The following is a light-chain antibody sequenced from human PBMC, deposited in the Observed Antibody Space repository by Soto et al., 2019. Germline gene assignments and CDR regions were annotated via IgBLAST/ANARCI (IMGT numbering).Light chain of an antibody. V-gene: IGKV1-39*01. J-gene: IGKJ5*01. CDR1: QSISTY. CDR3: QQYNSYPIT. Sequence: DIQMTQSPSSLSASVRDRVTITCRASQSISTYLNWYQQKPGKAPKLLIFAASSLHGGVPSRFSGSGSGTEFTLTISSLQPDDFATYYCQQYNSYPITFGQGTRLEI. CDR2: AAS.